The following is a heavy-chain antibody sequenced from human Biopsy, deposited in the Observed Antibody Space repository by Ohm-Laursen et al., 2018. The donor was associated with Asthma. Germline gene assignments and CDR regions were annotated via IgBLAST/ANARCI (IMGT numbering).Heavy chain of an antibody. J-gene: IGHJ6*02. V-gene: IGHV3-30*04. Sequence: SLRLSCTASGFTFDNYTMHWVRQAPGKGLEWVTIISYDGRNTYYADSVEGRFTISRDNSRNTLFLQMSSLRPEDTAVYYCARGGLHYYEYYGMDVWGQGTTVTVSS. D-gene: IGHD2-21*02. CDR3: ARGGLHYYEYYGMDV. CDR1: GFTFDNYT. CDR2: ISYDGRNT.